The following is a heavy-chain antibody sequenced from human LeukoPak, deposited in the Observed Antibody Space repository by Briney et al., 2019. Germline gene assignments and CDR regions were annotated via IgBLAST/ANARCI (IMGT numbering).Heavy chain of an antibody. D-gene: IGHD1-14*01. CDR1: GFTFSSYG. CDR3: AKCFSEPQRPYYYYYMDV. V-gene: IGHV3-33*06. Sequence: GGSLRLSCAASGFTFSSYGMHWVRQAPGKGLEWVAVIWYDGSNKYYADSVKGRFTNSRDNSKNTLYLQMNSLRAEDTAVYYCAKCFSEPQRPYYYYYMDVWGKGTTVTVSS. J-gene: IGHJ6*03. CDR2: IWYDGSNK.